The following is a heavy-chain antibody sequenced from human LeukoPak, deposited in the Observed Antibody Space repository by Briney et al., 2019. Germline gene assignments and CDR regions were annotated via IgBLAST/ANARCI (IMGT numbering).Heavy chain of an antibody. Sequence: GGSLRLSCAASGFTFSSYSMNWVRQAPGKGLEWVSYISSSSSTIYYADSVKGRFTISRDNAKNSLYLQMNGLRAEDTAVYYCARDGYSSGWYPYYFDYWGQGTLVTVSS. V-gene: IGHV3-48*01. CDR3: ARDGYSSGWYPYYFDY. CDR2: ISSSSSTI. CDR1: GFTFSSYS. J-gene: IGHJ4*02. D-gene: IGHD6-19*01.